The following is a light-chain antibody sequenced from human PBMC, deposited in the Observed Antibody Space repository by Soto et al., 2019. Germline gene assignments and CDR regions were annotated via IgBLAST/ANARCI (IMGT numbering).Light chain of an antibody. J-gene: IGKJ4*01. CDR2: GAS. V-gene: IGKV3-20*01. Sequence: EIVLTQSPGTLSLSPGERATLSCRASQSVSSSYLDWYQQKPGQPPRLLIYGASSRATGITDRFSGSGSGTNFTLTISRLEDEDFAEYYCHHYDSSPLTFGGGTKVEIK. CDR3: HHYDSSPLT. CDR1: QSVSSSY.